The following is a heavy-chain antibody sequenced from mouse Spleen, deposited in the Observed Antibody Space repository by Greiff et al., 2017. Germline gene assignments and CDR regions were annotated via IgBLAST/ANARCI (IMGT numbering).Heavy chain of an antibody. D-gene: IGHD2-3*01. CDR3: AKPNSSYDVYYVGYWYFDV. J-gene: IGHJ1*01. V-gene: IGHV2-5*01. CDR1: GFSFTSYG. CDR2: IWRGGST. Sequence: VKLVESGPGLVQPSQSLSITCTVSGFSFTSYGVHWVRHSPGKGPQWLGVIWRGGSTDYNAAFMSRLSITKDNSKSQVFFKMNSLQADDTAIYYCAKPNSSYDVYYVGYWYFDVWGAGTTGTVSS.